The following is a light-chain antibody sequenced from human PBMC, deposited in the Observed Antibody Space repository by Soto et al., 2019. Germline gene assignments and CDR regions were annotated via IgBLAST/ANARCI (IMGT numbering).Light chain of an antibody. J-gene: IGKJ2*01. CDR1: HSITNW. Sequence: DIQMTQSPSTLSASVGDRVTITCRASHSITNWLAWYQQKPGKAHKVLIYDVSTLGSGVPSRFSGSGSGTEFTLTISSLQTDDFATYYCQPYNNNFGQGTKVDIK. CDR2: DVS. CDR3: QPYNNN. V-gene: IGKV1-5*01.